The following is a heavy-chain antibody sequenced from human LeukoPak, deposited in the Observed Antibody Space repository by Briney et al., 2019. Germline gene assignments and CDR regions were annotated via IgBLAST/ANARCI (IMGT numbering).Heavy chain of an antibody. CDR1: GFTFNVYA. D-gene: IGHD3-3*02. CDR2: IGTPDPM. Sequence: AGSLRLSCAASGFTFNVYAMYWVRQAPGRGLEWVSTIGTPDPMYYANSVKGRFTISRDDSKNTLFLQMNSLRAEDSATYYCAKDRENGNGIWDAFDVWGQGTVAAVSS. V-gene: IGHV3-23*01. CDR3: AKDRENGNGIWDAFDV. J-gene: IGHJ3*01.